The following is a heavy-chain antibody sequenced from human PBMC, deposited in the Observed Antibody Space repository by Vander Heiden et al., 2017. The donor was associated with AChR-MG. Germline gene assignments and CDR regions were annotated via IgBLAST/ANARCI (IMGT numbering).Heavy chain of an antibody. CDR3: ARGNVSPGSGSGSYVRY. CDR1: GYTFTSYD. Sequence: QVQLVQSGAEVKKPGASVKVSCKASGYTFTSYDINWVRQATGQGLEWMGWMNTNSGNTGYAQNFQGRVTMTRNNSISTAYMELSSLRSEDTAVYFCARGNVSPGSGSGSYVRYWGQGTLVTVSS. J-gene: IGHJ4*02. D-gene: IGHD3-10*01. V-gene: IGHV1-8*01. CDR2: MNTNSGNT.